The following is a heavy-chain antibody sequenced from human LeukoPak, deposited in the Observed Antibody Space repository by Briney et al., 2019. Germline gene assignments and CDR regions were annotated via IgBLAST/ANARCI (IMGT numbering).Heavy chain of an antibody. Sequence: PGGSLRLSCAASGFTFSSHWMNWVRQAPGKGLEWVANIKQDGSEQYYVDSVKGRFTVSRDNAKTSLYLQMNILRAEDTAVYYCARGWGTLFYWGQGTLVTVSS. D-gene: IGHD1-7*01. CDR2: IKQDGSEQ. J-gene: IGHJ4*02. CDR1: GFTFSSHW. V-gene: IGHV3-7*04. CDR3: ARGWGTLFY.